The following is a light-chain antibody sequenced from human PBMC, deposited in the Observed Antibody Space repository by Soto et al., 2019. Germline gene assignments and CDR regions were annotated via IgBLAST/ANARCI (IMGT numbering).Light chain of an antibody. J-gene: IGLJ3*02. CDR2: GVS. CDR3: SSYTSTNTRV. CDR1: SNDVRGY. Sequence: QSALTQPASVSGSPGQSITISCTGTSNDVRGYVSWYQQHPGKAPKLMIYGVSNRPSGVSNRFSGSKSGNTASLTISGLQAEDEADYYCSSYTSTNTRVFGGGTKVTVL. V-gene: IGLV2-14*01.